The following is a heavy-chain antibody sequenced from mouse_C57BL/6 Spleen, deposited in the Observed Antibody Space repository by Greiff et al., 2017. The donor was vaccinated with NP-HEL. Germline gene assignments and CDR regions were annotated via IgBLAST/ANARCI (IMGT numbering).Heavy chain of an antibody. Sequence: VQLQQSGAELVRPGTSVKVSCKASGYAFTNYLIEWVKQRPGQGLEWIGVINPGSGGTNYNEKFKGKATLTADKSSSTAYMQLSSLTSEDSAVYFCARDGSNYEGAMDYWGQGTSVTVSS. V-gene: IGHV1-54*01. CDR2: INPGSGGT. J-gene: IGHJ4*01. CDR3: ARDGSNYEGAMDY. CDR1: GYAFTNYL. D-gene: IGHD2-5*01.